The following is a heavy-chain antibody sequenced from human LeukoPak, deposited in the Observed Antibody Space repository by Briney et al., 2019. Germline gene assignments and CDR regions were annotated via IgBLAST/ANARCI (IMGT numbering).Heavy chain of an antibody. V-gene: IGHV4-39*02. CDR3: ARDRSSGWIDP. D-gene: IGHD6-19*01. Sequence: SETLSLTCTVSGGSISSSSYYWGWIRQPPGKGLEWIGSIYYSGSTYYNPSLKSRVTISVDTSKNQFSLKLSSVTAADTAVYYCARDRSSGWIDPWGQGTLVTVSS. CDR1: GGSISSSSYY. J-gene: IGHJ5*02. CDR2: IYYSGST.